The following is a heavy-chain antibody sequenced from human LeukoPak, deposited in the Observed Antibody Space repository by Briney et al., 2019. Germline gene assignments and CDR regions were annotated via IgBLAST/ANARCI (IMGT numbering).Heavy chain of an antibody. CDR3: ARAGYDFWSGYPAPTYYYDGMDV. V-gene: IGHV4-34*01. J-gene: IGHJ6*02. CDR2: INHSGST. D-gene: IGHD3-3*01. CDR1: GGSFSGYY. Sequence: PSETLSLTCAVYGGSFSGYYWSWIRQPPGKGLEWIGEINHSGSTNYNPSLKSRVTISVDTSKNQFSLKLSSVTAADTAVYYCARAGYDFWSGYPAPTYYYDGMDVWGQGTTVTVSS.